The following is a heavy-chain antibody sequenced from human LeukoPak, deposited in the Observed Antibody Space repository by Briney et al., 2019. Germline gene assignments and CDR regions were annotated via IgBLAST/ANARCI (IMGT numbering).Heavy chain of an antibody. CDR2: IRPSGDNT. CDR3: AKPHSSSWSFDY. CDR1: GFTFSSYD. J-gene: IGHJ4*02. V-gene: IGHV3-23*01. D-gene: IGHD6-13*01. Sequence: HPGGALRLSCAASGFTFSSYDMTWVRQAPGRGLEWVSSIRPSGDNTYYGDSVKGRFTISRDNSKNTLYLQMNSLRAEDTAVYYCAKPHSSSWSFDYWGQGTLVTVSS.